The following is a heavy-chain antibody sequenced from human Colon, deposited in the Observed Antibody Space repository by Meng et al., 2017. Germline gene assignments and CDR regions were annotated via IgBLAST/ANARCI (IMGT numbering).Heavy chain of an antibody. Sequence: QVHLHESGPGLVRPSAHLSLLCTVSGCSIKSGGYHCSWVRQHPGKGLEYIGFMSDSETTDYNPSLRSRVSISEIGSSKNQFSLTLRSVTAADTATYCCARDTLYGTDYWGQGVLVTVSS. CDR1: GCSIKSGGYH. CDR3: ARDTLYGTDY. D-gene: IGHD4-17*01. CDR2: MSDSETT. V-gene: IGHV4-31*03. J-gene: IGHJ4*02.